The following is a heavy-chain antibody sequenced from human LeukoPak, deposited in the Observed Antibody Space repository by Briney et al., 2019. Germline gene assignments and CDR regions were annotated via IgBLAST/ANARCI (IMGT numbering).Heavy chain of an antibody. CDR2: IYYSGST. CDR1: GGSISSYY. J-gene: IGHJ6*03. V-gene: IGHV4-59*01. CDR3: ARGRKVAVFGYYYMDV. D-gene: IGHD3-16*01. Sequence: PSGTLSLTCTVSGGSISSYYWSWIRQPPGKGLEWIGYIYYSGSTNYNPSLKSRVTISVDTSKNQFSLKLSSVTAADTAVYYCARGRKVAVFGYYYMDVWGKGTTVTVSS.